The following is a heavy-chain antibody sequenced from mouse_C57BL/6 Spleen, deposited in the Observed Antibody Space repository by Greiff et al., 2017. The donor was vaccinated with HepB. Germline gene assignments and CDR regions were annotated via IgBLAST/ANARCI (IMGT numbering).Heavy chain of an antibody. D-gene: IGHD2-2*01. CDR2: ISYSGST. CDR1: GYSITSGYD. J-gene: IGHJ2*01. V-gene: IGHV3-1*01. Sequence: EVQLQESGPGMVKPSQSLSLTCTVTGYSITSGYDWHWIRHFPGNKLEWMGYISYSGSTNYNPSLKSRIPITHDTSKNHFFLKLNSVTTEDTATYYCARGGGYDVEGYFDYWGQGTTLTVSS. CDR3: ARGGGYDVEGYFDY.